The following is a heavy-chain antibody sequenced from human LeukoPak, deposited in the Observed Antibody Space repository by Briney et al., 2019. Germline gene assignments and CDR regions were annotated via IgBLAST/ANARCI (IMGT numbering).Heavy chain of an antibody. CDR1: GGSISSYY. Sequence: PSETLSLTCTVSGGSISSYYWSWIRQPPGKGLEWIGYIYYSGTTNYNPSLKSRVTISVDKSKNQFSLKLSSVTAADTAVYYCARGADSGSYLLAFDYWGQGTLVTVSS. CDR2: IYYSGTT. V-gene: IGHV4-59*12. D-gene: IGHD1-26*01. J-gene: IGHJ4*02. CDR3: ARGADSGSYLLAFDY.